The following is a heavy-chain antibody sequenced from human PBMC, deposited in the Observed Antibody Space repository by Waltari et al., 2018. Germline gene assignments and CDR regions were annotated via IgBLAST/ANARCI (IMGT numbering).Heavy chain of an antibody. CDR2: IYYSGRT. D-gene: IGHD1-26*01. CDR1: GGSISSSSYY. V-gene: IGHV4-39*01. CDR3: ARHGRKGSIVRGPDS. Sequence: QLQLQGSGPGLVNPSETLSLTCTVSGGSISSSSYYWGWVRQPPGKGLEWIGTIYYSGRTYYNPSLQSRGTISVDTSKSQFSLKLSSVTAADTAVYYCARHGRKGSIVRGPDSWGQGTLVTVSS. J-gene: IGHJ4*02.